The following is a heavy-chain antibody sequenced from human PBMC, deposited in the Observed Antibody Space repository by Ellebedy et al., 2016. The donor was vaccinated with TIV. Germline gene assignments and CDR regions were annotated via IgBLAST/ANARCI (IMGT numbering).Heavy chain of an antibody. V-gene: IGHV1-69*13. J-gene: IGHJ5*02. CDR2: IIPIFGTA. D-gene: IGHD1-7*01. CDR1: GGTFSSYA. Sequence: ASVKVSCKASGGTFSSYAISWVRQAPGQGLEWMGGIIPIFGTANYAQKFQGRVTITADESTSTAYMELSSLRSEDTAVYYCARAHNWNYDSRWFDPWGQGTLVTVSS. CDR3: ARAHNWNYDSRWFDP.